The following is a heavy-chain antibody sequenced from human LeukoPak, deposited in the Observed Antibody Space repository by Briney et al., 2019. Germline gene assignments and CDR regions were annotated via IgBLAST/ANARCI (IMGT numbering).Heavy chain of an antibody. CDR1: GGSISSGGYY. V-gene: IGHV4-31*03. Sequence: SETLSLTCTVSGGSISSGGYYWSWIRQHPGKGLEWIGYICYSGSTYYNPSLKSRVTISVDTFKNQFSLKLSSVTAADTAVYYCAREDIVVSTLDYWGQGTLVTVSS. D-gene: IGHD2-15*01. CDR3: AREDIVVSTLDY. CDR2: ICYSGST. J-gene: IGHJ4*02.